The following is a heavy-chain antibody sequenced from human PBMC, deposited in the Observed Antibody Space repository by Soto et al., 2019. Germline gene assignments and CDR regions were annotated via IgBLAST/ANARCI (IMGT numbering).Heavy chain of an antibody. V-gene: IGHV1-24*01. CDR1: GYTLTELS. CDR3: AKAGDRSGWYRGWYFDY. D-gene: IGHD6-19*01. J-gene: IGHJ4*02. CDR2: FDPEDGET. Sequence: ASVKVSCKVSGYTLTELSMHWVRQAPGKGLEWMGGFDPEDGETIYAQKFQGRVTMTEDTSTDTAYMELSSLRSEDTAVYYCAKAGDRSGWYRGWYFDYWGQGTLVTVSS.